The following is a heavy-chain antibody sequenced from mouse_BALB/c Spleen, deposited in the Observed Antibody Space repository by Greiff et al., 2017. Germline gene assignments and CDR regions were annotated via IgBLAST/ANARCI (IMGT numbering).Heavy chain of an antibody. Sequence: EVQGVESGGGLVQPAGSLKLACAASGFTFSSYGMSWVRQTPDMRLELVATINSNGGSIYYPDSVKGRFIMYSDNAKITLYLQMSSLKSEDTAMYFCAWVGSPFAFWGQGVLVTVS. CDR3: AWVGSPFAF. D-gene: IGHD3-1*01. J-gene: IGHJ3*01. CDR1: GFTFSSYG. CDR2: INSNGGSI. V-gene: IGHV5-6-3*01.